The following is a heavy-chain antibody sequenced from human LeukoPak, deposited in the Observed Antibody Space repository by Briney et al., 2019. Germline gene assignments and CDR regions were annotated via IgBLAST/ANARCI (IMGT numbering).Heavy chain of an antibody. D-gene: IGHD6-13*01. CDR3: ARRPGSSWYNWFDP. J-gene: IGHJ5*02. Sequence: GGSLRLSCAASRFTFSSYWMSWVRQAPGKGLEWVANIKQDGSEKYYVDSVKGRFTISRDNAKNSLYLQMNSLRAEDTAVYYCARRPGSSWYNWFDPWGQGTLVTVSS. CDR1: RFTFSSYW. V-gene: IGHV3-7*01. CDR2: IKQDGSEK.